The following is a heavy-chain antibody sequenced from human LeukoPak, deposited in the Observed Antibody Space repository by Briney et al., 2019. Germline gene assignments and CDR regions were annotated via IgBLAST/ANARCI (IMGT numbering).Heavy chain of an antibody. J-gene: IGHJ3*02. D-gene: IGHD6-19*01. CDR1: GVTLSSYA. CDR3: AKASYSSGWSEAFDI. CDR2: ISGSGGST. Sequence: GGSLRLFCTASGVTLSSYAMSWARQAPGKGLEWVSAISGSGGSTYYADSVKGRFTISRDNSKNTLYLQMNSLRAEDTAVYYCAKASYSSGWSEAFDIWGQGTMVTVSS. V-gene: IGHV3-23*01.